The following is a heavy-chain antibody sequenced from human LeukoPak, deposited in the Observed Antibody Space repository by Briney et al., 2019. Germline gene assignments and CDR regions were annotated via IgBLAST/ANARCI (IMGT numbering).Heavy chain of an antibody. V-gene: IGHV5-51*01. J-gene: IGHJ5*02. CDR2: IYPGDSAT. CDR1: GYSFTNYW. CDR3: AREQLVGVDP. D-gene: IGHD6-13*01. Sequence: GESLKISCKGSGYSFTNYWIGWVRQMPGKGLELMGVIYPGDSATRYSPSFQGQVAISVDKSIRTAYLQWSSLKASDIAMYYCAREQLVGVDPWGQGTLVTVSS.